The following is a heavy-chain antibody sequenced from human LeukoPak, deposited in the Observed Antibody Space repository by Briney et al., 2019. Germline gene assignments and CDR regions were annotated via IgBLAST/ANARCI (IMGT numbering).Heavy chain of an antibody. D-gene: IGHD1-20*01. V-gene: IGHV3-72*01. CDR1: GFTFSDHY. Sequence: GGSLRLSCAASGFTFSDHYMDWVRQAPGKGLEWVGRTRNKVDSYTTEYAASVKGRFTISRDDSKDSLYLQMNSLKTEDTAVYYCARVSSNIWSDVGVFDIWGQGTMVTVSS. J-gene: IGHJ3*02. CDR2: TRNKVDSYTT. CDR3: ARVSSNIWSDVGVFDI.